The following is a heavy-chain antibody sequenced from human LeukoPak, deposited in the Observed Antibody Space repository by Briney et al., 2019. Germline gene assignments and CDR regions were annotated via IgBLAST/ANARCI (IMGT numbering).Heavy chain of an antibody. CDR1: GGSISSTSYY. J-gene: IGHJ5*02. D-gene: IGHD3-9*01. V-gene: IGHV4-39*01. CDR2: IYYSGST. Sequence: SETLSLTCTVSGGSISSTSYYWGWIRQPPGKGLEWIGNIYYSGSTYYNPSLQSRVTISVDTSKNQFSLKLRSVSAADTAVYYCARASGILTGSRNWFDLWGQGTLVTVPS. CDR3: ARASGILTGSRNWFDL.